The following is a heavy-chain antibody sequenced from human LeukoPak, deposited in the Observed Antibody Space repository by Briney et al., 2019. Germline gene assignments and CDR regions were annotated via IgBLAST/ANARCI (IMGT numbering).Heavy chain of an antibody. CDR3: ARDQYGSGSYYFDY. CDR1: GFTFSSYS. CDR2: ISSSSSTI. Sequence: GGSLRLSCAASGFTFSSYSMNWVRQAPGKGLEWVSYISSSSSTIYYADSVKGRFTISRDNAKNSLYPQMNSLRAEDTAVYYCARDQYGSGSYYFDYWGQGTLVTVSS. J-gene: IGHJ4*02. D-gene: IGHD3-10*01. V-gene: IGHV3-48*01.